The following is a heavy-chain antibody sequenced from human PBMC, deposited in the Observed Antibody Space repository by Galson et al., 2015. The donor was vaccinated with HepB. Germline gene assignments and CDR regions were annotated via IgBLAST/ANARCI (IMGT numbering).Heavy chain of an antibody. J-gene: IGHJ6*02. CDR3: TRDPSSTLGYGMDV. CDR1: GFTVSSSY. D-gene: IGHD6-13*01. CDR2: IYTGGTT. Sequence: ASGFTVSSSYMSWVRQAPGKGLEWVSVIYTGGTTYYAESVKGRFSISRDDSKNTVYLQLNSLRAEDTAVYYCTRDPSSTLGYGMDVWGQGTTVTVSS. V-gene: IGHV3-53*01.